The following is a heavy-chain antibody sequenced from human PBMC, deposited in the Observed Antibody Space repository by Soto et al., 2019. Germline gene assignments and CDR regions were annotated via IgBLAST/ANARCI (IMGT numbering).Heavy chain of an antibody. D-gene: IGHD2-21*01. J-gene: IGHJ3*02. CDR3: ARAKAVVIAALDI. Sequence: SLRLSCKASGFPFNNSAMTWVRQAPGQGLQWVASVSDNGGSRGGTYYADSVKGRFTISRDNSKNTLYLQLDSLTGADTAVYYCARAKAVVIAALDIWGQGTMVTVSS. V-gene: IGHV3-23*01. CDR2: VSDNGGSRGGT. CDR1: GFPFNNSA.